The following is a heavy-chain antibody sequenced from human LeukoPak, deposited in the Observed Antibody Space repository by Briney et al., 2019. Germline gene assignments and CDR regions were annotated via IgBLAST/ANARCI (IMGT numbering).Heavy chain of an antibody. V-gene: IGHV3-7*03. D-gene: IGHD6-19*01. J-gene: IGHJ6*02. CDR3: ARDSSGWYGYYYYGMDV. Sequence: GGSLRLSCAASGFTFSSHWMHWVRQAPGKGLEWVANIKQDGSEKYYVDSVKGRFTISRDNAKNSLYLQMNSLRAEDTAVYYCARDSSGWYGYYYYGMDVWGQGTTVTVSS. CDR1: GFTFSSHW. CDR2: IKQDGSEK.